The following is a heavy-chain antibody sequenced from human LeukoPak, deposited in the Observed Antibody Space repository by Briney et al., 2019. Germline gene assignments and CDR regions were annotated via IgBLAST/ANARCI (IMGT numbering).Heavy chain of an antibody. D-gene: IGHD1-26*01. V-gene: IGHV1-2*02. CDR1: GYTFTGYY. CDR3: ARDPTLVGAMDLDY. CDR2: INPNSGGT. Sequence: ASVKVSCKASGYTFTGYYMHWVRQAPGQGLEWMGWINPNSGGTNYAQKFQGRVTMTRDTSISTAYMELSRLRSDDTAVYYCARDPTLVGAMDLDYWGQGTLVTVSS. J-gene: IGHJ4*02.